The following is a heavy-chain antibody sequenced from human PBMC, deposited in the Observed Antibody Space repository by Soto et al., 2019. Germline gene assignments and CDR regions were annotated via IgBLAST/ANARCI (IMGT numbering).Heavy chain of an antibody. CDR2: IWYDGSNK. Sequence: QVQLVESGGGVVQPGRSLRLSCAASGFTFSSYGMHWVRQAPGKGLEWVAVIWYDGSNKYYADSVKGRFTISRDNSKNSLYLQMNSLRAEDTAVYYCARERGTVAGFFYFDYWGQGTLVTVSS. D-gene: IGHD6-19*01. CDR1: GFTFSSYG. V-gene: IGHV3-33*01. J-gene: IGHJ4*02. CDR3: ARERGTVAGFFYFDY.